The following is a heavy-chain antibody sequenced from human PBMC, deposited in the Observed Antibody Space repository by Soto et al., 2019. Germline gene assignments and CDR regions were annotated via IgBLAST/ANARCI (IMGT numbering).Heavy chain of an antibody. J-gene: IGHJ5*02. Sequence: SVKVSCKASGGTFSSYTISWVRQAPGQGLEWMGRIIPILGIANYAQKFQGRVTITADKSTSTAYMELSSLRSEDTAVYYCARAAEVVAATTNWFDPWGQGTLVTV. CDR3: ARAAEVVAATTNWFDP. CDR2: IIPILGIA. V-gene: IGHV1-69*02. CDR1: GGTFSSYT. D-gene: IGHD2-15*01.